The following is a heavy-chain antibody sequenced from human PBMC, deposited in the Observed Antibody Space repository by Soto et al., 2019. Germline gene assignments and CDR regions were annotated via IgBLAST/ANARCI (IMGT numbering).Heavy chain of an antibody. D-gene: IGHD3-22*01. Sequence: GGSLRLSCAASGFTFSSYWIHWVRQAPGKGLVWVSRINFDGSSTTYADSVKGRFTISRDNAKKTLYLQMNSLRAEDTAVYYCARGTHYYDTSGPSDYWGQGTLVTVSS. CDR2: INFDGSST. V-gene: IGHV3-74*01. CDR1: GFTFSSYW. J-gene: IGHJ4*02. CDR3: ARGTHYYDTSGPSDY.